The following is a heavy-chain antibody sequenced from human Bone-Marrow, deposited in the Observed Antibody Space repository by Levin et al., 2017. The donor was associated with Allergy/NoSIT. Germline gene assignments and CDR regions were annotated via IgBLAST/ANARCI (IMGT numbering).Heavy chain of an antibody. D-gene: IGHD3-16*01. V-gene: IGHV4-61*02. Sequence: SQTLSLTCTVSGGSISSGGYHWSWIRQPAGEGLEWIGRIYASGSTNHNPSLKSRATISVDTSRNQFSLKLNSVTATDTAVYYCARGGNPEGGSFDFWGQGILVIVSS. CDR3: ARGGNPEGGSFDF. J-gene: IGHJ4*02. CDR2: IYASGST. CDR1: GGSISSGGYH.